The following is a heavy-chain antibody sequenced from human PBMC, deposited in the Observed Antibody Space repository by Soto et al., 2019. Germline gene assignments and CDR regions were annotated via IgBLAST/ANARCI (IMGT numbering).Heavy chain of an antibody. D-gene: IGHD4-17*01. J-gene: IGHJ6*02. CDR1: GGTFSSYA. CDR3: AISTVTTLSEYYYGMDV. CDR2: IIPILGTA. Sequence: SVKVSCKASGGTFSSYAISWVRQAPGQGLEWMGGIIPILGTANYAQKFQGRVTITADESTSTAYMELSSLRSEDTAVYYCAISTVTTLSEYYYGMDVWGQGTTVTVSS. V-gene: IGHV1-69*13.